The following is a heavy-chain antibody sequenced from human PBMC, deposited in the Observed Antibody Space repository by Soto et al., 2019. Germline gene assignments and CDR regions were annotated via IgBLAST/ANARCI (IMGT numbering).Heavy chain of an antibody. CDR3: ARVRGSGWYENYYYYGMDV. CDR2: INHSGST. Sequence: QVQLQQWGAGLLKPSETLSLTCAVYGGSFSGYYWSWIRQPPGKGLEWIGEINHSGSTNYNPSLKSRATISVDTSKNQFSLKLSSVTAADTAVYYWARVRGSGWYENYYYYGMDVWGQGTTVTVSS. CDR1: GGSFSGYY. V-gene: IGHV4-34*01. J-gene: IGHJ6*02. D-gene: IGHD6-19*01.